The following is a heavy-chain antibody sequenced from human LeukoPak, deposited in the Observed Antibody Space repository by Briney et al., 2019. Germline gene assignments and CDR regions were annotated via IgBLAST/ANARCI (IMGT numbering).Heavy chain of an antibody. Sequence: GGSLRLSCAASGFTFSSYGMHWVRQAPGKGLEWVSVISYDGSKKYYTDSVKGRFTISRDSSKNTLYLQTNSLRVEDTAVYYCASAWHLGIVVVMLDSWGQGTLVTVSS. D-gene: IGHD3-22*01. CDR3: ASAWHLGIVVVMLDS. CDR2: ISYDGSKK. V-gene: IGHV3-30*03. J-gene: IGHJ4*02. CDR1: GFTFSSYG.